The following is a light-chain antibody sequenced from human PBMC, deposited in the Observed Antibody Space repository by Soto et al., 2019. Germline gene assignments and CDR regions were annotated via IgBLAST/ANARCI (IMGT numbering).Light chain of an antibody. V-gene: IGLV2-11*01. CDR3: CSFAGTYTLWV. CDR2: DVN. J-gene: IGLJ3*02. Sequence: QSVLTQPRSVSGSPGQSVTISCTGTSSDVGGYSHVSWYQQHPDKAPKLIIYDVNKRPSGVPDRFSGSKSGNTASLTISGLQAEDEADYYCCSFAGTYTLWVLGGGTKLTVL. CDR1: SSDVGGYSH.